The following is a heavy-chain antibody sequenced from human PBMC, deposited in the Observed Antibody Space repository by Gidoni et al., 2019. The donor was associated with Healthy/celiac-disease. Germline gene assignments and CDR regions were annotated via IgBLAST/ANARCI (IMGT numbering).Heavy chain of an antibody. J-gene: IGHJ5*02. V-gene: IGHV4-59*01. CDR2: IYYSGST. CDR3: ARSKIDYGDYGWFDP. D-gene: IGHD4-17*01. Sequence: QVQLQESGPGLVKPSATLSLTCTVSGGSISSYYWSWIGQPPGKGLEWIGYIYYSGSTNYNPPLKSRVTISVDTSKNQFSLKLSSVTAADTAVYYCARSKIDYGDYGWFDPWGQGTLVTVSS. CDR1: GGSISSYY.